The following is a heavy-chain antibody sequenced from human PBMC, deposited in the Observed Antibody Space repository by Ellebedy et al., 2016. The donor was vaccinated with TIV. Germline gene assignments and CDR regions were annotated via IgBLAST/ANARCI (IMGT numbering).Heavy chain of an antibody. D-gene: IGHD3-10*01. Sequence: SETLSLTXTVSGGSISSSSYYWGWIRQPPGKGLEWIGSIYYSGSTYYNPSLKSRVTISVDTSKNQFSLKLSSVTAADTAVYYCARGWSTYYYGSGSYGGYWGQGTLVTVSS. CDR1: GGSISSSSYY. CDR2: IYYSGST. V-gene: IGHV4-39*07. J-gene: IGHJ4*02. CDR3: ARGWSTYYYGSGSYGGY.